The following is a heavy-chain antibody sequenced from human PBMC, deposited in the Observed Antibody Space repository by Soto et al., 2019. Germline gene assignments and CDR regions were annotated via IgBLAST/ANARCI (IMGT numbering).Heavy chain of an antibody. V-gene: IGHV3-30*18. Sequence: QVQLVESGGGVVQPGRSPRLSCAASGFTFSSYGMHWVRQAPGKGLEWVAVISYDGSNKYYADSVKGRFTISRDNSKNTLYLQMNSLRAEDTAVYYCAKDQVVVTATYYYGMDVWGQGTTVTVSS. J-gene: IGHJ6*02. CDR3: AKDQVVVTATYYYGMDV. CDR1: GFTFSSYG. D-gene: IGHD2-21*02. CDR2: ISYDGSNK.